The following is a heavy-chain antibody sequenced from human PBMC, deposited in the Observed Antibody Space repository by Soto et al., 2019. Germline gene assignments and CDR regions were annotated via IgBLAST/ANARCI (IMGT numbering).Heavy chain of an antibody. V-gene: IGHV4-61*08. J-gene: IGHJ6*03. CDR1: GGSISSGDYY. D-gene: IGHD3-22*01. CDR3: ARTQESYSSGRNYYYYMDV. CDR2: IYYSGST. Sequence: SETLSLTCTVSGGSISSGDYYWSWIRQPPGKGLEWIGYIYYSGSTNYNPSLKSRFTMSLDTSKNQFSLRLSSVSSADTAVFYCARTQESYSSGRNYYYYMDVWGKGTTVTVSS.